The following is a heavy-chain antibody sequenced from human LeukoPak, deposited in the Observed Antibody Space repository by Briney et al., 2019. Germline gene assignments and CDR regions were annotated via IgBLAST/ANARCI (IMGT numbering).Heavy chain of an antibody. V-gene: IGHV3-23*01. CDR2: IPVSGDPT. CDR1: GLTFSRYA. CDR3: AKDPNGDYVGAFDM. D-gene: IGHD4-17*01. J-gene: IGHJ3*02. Sequence: GGSLRLSCAASGLTFSRYAMTWVRQAPGKGLEWVSSIPVSGDPTYYADSVRGRFTVSRDNSKSSLYLQMNDLRAEDTALYYCAKDPNGDYVGAFDMWGQGTMVTVSS.